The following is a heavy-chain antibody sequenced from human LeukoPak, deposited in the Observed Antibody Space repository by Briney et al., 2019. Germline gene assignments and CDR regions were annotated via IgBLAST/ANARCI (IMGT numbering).Heavy chain of an antibody. V-gene: IGHV3-74*01. CDR3: ARAGTGYYDFWSGYYTSVYFDY. CDR1: GFTFSSYW. CDR2: INSDWSST. Sequence: GGSLRLSCGASGFTFSSYWMHWVRQAPGKGLVWVSRINSDWSSTSYADSVKGRFTISRDNAKNTLYLQMNSLRAEDTAVYYCARAGTGYYDFWSGYYTSVYFDYWGQGTLVTVSS. D-gene: IGHD3-3*01. J-gene: IGHJ4*02.